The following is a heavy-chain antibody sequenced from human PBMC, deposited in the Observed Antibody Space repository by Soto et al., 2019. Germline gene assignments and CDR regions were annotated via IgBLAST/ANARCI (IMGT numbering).Heavy chain of an antibody. J-gene: IGHJ6*02. CDR1: GFTFSSYA. D-gene: IGHD3-10*01. CDR2: ISGSGGST. CDR3: AKDLAGGYYYYGMDV. V-gene: IGHV3-23*01. Sequence: LRLSCAASGFTFSSYAMSWVRQAPGKGLEWVSAISGSGGSTYYADSVKGRFTISRDNSKNTLYLQMNSLRAEDTAVYYCAKDLAGGYYYYGMDVWGQGTTVTVSS.